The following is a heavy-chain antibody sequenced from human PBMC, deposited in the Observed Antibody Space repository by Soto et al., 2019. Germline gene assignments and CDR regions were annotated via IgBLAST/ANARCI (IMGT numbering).Heavy chain of an antibody. V-gene: IGHV3-21*01. CDR1: GFTFSLYS. D-gene: IGHD6-19*01. Sequence: GGSLRLSCAASGFTFSLYSMIWVRQAPGKGLEWVASITSSSSYIYYEDSLKGRFTISRDNAKNSLFLQLDSLRAEDTAVYFCVRARSTDSSPDYWGQGTLVTVSS. J-gene: IGHJ4*02. CDR2: ITSSSSYI. CDR3: VRARSTDSSPDY.